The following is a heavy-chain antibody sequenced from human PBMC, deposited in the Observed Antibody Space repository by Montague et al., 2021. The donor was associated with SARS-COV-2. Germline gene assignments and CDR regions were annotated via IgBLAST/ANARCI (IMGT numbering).Heavy chain of an antibody. CDR2: INQKINP. J-gene: IGHJ5*02. D-gene: IGHD3-22*01. Sequence: SETLSLTCAGFGWWYSGDYWRRTRLHPRQQMKWFGEINQKINPNYNPSLKSRVTISLDTSKNQISLRLTSVTAADTAVYYCARGLLTINMIVVVMAGASNWFDPWGQGTLVTVSS. V-gene: IGHV4-34*01. CDR1: GWWYSGDY. CDR3: ARGLLTINMIVVVMAGASNWFDP.